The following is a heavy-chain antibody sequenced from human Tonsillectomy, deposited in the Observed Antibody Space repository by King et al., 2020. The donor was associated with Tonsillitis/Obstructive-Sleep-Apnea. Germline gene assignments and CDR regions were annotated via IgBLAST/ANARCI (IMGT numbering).Heavy chain of an antibody. V-gene: IGHV2-70*11. CDR2: IDWDDDK. J-gene: IGHJ4*02. D-gene: IGHD4-23*01. CDR3: ARSYDYGGGFDY. CDR1: GFSLSTSGMC. Sequence: TLKESGPALVKPTQTLTLTCTFSGFSLSTSGMCVSWIRQPTGKALEWLARIDWDDDKYYSTSLKTRLTISKDTSKNQVVLTMTNMDPVDTATYYCARSYDYGGGFDYWGQGTLVTVSS.